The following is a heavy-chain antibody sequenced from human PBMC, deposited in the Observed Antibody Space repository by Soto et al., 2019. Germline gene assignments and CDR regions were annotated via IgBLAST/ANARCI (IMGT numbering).Heavy chain of an antibody. J-gene: IGHJ5*02. Sequence: QVQLQESGPGLVKPSETLSLTCTVSGGSISSYYWSWIRQPPGKGLEWIWYIYYSGSTKYNPSLKSRVTIAVDTSKNQFSLKPSSVTAADTAVYYCARDLHGDYALGYSRFDPWGQGTLVTVSS. V-gene: IGHV4-59*01. D-gene: IGHD4-17*01. CDR3: ARDLHGDYALGYSRFDP. CDR1: GGSISSYY. CDR2: IYYSGST.